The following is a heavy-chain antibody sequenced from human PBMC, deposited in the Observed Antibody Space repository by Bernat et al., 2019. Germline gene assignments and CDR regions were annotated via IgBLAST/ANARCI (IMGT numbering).Heavy chain of an antibody. CDR2: ISSSSSYI. J-gene: IGHJ4*02. D-gene: IGHD1-26*01. Sequence: EVQLVESGGGLVQPGGSLRLSCVASGFTFSSYSMNWVRQAPGKGLEWVSSISSSSSYIYYADSVKGRFTISRDNAKNSLYLQMNSLRAEDTAVYYCARDQYSGSYFSDYWGQGTLVTVSS. V-gene: IGHV3-21*01. CDR1: GFTFSSYS. CDR3: ARDQYSGSYFSDY.